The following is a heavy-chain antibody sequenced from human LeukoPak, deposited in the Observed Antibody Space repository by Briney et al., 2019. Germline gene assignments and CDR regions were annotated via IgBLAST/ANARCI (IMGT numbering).Heavy chain of an antibody. CDR1: GCTFNNYA. V-gene: IGHV1-69*05. CDR2: IMPIFRTP. J-gene: IGHJ4*02. Sequence: ASVKVSCKSSGCTFNNYALSWVRQAPGQGLEWMGVIMPIFRTPNYAQKFQGRVTITTDASTNTAYMELSGLRSEDTAVYYCAIGGPSYSSSSSKWGQGTLVTVSS. D-gene: IGHD6-6*01. CDR3: AIGGPSYSSSSSK.